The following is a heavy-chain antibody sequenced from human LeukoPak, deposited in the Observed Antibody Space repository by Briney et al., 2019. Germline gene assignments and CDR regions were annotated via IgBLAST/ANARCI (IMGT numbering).Heavy chain of an antibody. CDR3: ARHPNSNWDY. CDR2: INERGNEK. CDR1: GFTFRNYW. Sequence: GGSLRLSRVVSGFTFRNYWMTWVRQVPGKGLEWVVNINERGNEKNYVDSVKGRFTVSRDNAQNSLYLQMNSLRVEDTAVYYCARHPNSNWDYWGQGTLVTVSS. V-gene: IGHV3-7*03. D-gene: IGHD6-13*01. J-gene: IGHJ4*02.